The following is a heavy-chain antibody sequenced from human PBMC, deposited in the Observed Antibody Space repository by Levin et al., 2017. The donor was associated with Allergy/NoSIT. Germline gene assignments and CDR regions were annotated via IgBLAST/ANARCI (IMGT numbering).Heavy chain of an antibody. CDR3: ARENSVAAARSFDY. D-gene: IGHD2-15*01. V-gene: IGHV3-33*01. CDR1: GFTFSRYS. Sequence: QRGESLKISCAASGFTFSRYSIHWLRQAPGKGLGWVAAVWSDGTNQYNGDSVKGRFTLSRDNSHNTLSLQMNHLRAEDSAVYYCARENSVAAARSFDYWGQGTLVTVSS. CDR2: VWSDGTNQ. J-gene: IGHJ4*02.